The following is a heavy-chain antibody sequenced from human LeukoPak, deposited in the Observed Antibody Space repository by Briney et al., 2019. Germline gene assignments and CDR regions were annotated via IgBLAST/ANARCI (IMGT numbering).Heavy chain of an antibody. V-gene: IGHV1-8*03. CDR3: ARGQGGH. CDR1: GYTFTSYD. CDR2: MNPNSGYS. Sequence: ASVKVSCKASGYTFTSYDINWVRQATGQGLEWMGWMNPNSGYSGYARKFQGRVTVTWNTSISTAYMELSSLRSEDTAVYYCARGQGGHWGQGTLVTVSS. J-gene: IGHJ1*01. D-gene: IGHD3-16*01.